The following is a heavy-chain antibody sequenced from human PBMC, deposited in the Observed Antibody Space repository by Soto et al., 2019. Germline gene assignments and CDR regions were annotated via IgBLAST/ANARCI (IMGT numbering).Heavy chain of an antibody. CDR3: TRDRSGTMLF. CDR1: GFSFSNYW. Sequence: QPGGSLRLSCAASGFSFSNYWMSWVRQAPGEGLEWVANMNQDGSERYYVDSVKGRFTISRDNAKNSLYLQINSLRAEDTAIYYCTRDRSGTMLFWGQGAPVTVSS. D-gene: IGHD1-7*01. CDR2: MNQDGSER. J-gene: IGHJ4*02. V-gene: IGHV3-7*01.